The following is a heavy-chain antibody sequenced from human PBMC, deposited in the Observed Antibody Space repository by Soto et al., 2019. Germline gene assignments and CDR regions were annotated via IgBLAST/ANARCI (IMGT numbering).Heavy chain of an antibody. CDR1: GGTFSSYA. CDR2: INPIFGTA. D-gene: IGHD3-3*01. Sequence: QVQLVQSGAEVKKPGSSVKVSCKASGGTFSSYAISWVRQAPGQGLEWMGGINPIFGTANYAQKFQGRVTITADESTSTAYMELSSLRSEDTAVYYCARVSDYDFWSGYYTILGYYYYGMDVWGQGTTVTVSS. V-gene: IGHV1-69*01. CDR3: ARVSDYDFWSGYYTILGYYYYGMDV. J-gene: IGHJ6*02.